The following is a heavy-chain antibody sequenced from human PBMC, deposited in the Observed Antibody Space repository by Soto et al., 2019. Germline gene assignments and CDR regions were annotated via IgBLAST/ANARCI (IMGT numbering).Heavy chain of an antibody. D-gene: IGHD1-20*01. CDR3: AIPIVITGPTYLGDY. CDR2: INAGNGNT. J-gene: IGHJ4*02. Sequence: QVQLVQSGAEEKKPGASVKVSCKASGYTFTSYAMHWVRQAPGQRLEWMGWINAGNGNTKYSQKFQGRVTITRDTSARTAYIELISLRSEDTAVYYCAIPIVITGPTYLGDYWGQGTLVTVSS. V-gene: IGHV1-3*05. CDR1: GYTFTSYA.